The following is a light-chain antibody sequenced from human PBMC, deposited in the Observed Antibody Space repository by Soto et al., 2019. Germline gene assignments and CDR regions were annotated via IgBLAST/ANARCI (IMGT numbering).Light chain of an antibody. CDR1: QSVRSDS. Sequence: IVLTQSPGTLSLSPGERATLSCRASQSVRSDSLAWYQQKPGQSPRLLIYGASNRATGIPARFSGSGSGADFTLTITALEPKDLVEYYCQQYATSPPYTFGQGTKLEIK. CDR3: QQYATSPPYT. V-gene: IGKV3-20*01. J-gene: IGKJ2*01. CDR2: GAS.